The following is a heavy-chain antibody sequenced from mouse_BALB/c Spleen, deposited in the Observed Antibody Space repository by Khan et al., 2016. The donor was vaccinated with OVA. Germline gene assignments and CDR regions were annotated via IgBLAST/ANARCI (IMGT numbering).Heavy chain of an antibody. V-gene: IGHV1-7*01. Sequence: VKLQQSRAELAKPGASVKMSCKASGYTFINYWILWVKQRPGQGLEWIGYINPSTAYTEYNQNFKDKATLTADKSSRTAYMQLSSLTSEDSAVYYCARRGLRWDFDYWGQGTTLTVSS. D-gene: IGHD1-1*01. CDR1: GYTFINYW. CDR3: ARRGLRWDFDY. J-gene: IGHJ2*01. CDR2: INPSTAYT.